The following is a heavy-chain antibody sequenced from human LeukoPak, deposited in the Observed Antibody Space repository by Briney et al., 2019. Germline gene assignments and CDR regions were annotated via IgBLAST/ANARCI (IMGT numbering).Heavy chain of an antibody. J-gene: IGHJ4*02. CDR3: ASANYYDSTGPFEY. V-gene: IGHV3-74*01. CDR2: INSLWSST. Sequence: GGSLRLSCAASGFTFSNYWMHWFRQAPGKGLVWVSHINSLWSSTTYADSVKGRFTISRDNAKNTLYLQMNSLRAEDTAVYYCASANYYDSTGPFEYWGQGTLVTVSS. CDR1: GFTFSNYW. D-gene: IGHD3-22*01.